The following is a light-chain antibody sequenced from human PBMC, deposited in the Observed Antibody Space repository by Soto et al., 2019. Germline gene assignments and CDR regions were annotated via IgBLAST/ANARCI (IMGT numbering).Light chain of an antibody. CDR2: DVG. CDR3: CSYAGSFPL. CDR1: SSDIGGYNF. J-gene: IGLJ3*02. V-gene: IGLV2-11*01. Sequence: QSALTQPRSVSGSPGQSVTISCTGTSSDIGGYNFVSWYQQHPGKAPKLMIFDVGRRPSGVPDRFSGSKSGNTASLTISGLQADDEAEYYCCSYAGSFPLFGGGTKVTVL.